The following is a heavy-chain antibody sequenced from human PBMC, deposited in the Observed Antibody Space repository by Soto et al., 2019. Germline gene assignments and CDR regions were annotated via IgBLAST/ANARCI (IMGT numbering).Heavy chain of an antibody. CDR3: AGRARADYYYMDV. CDR1: GFTFSSDA. D-gene: IGHD6-6*01. J-gene: IGHJ6*03. V-gene: IGHV3-64*01. CDR2: ISSNGIGT. Sequence: EVQLVESGGGLAQPGGSLRLSCAASGFTFSSDAMDWVRQAPGKGLEYVSGISSNGIGTYYASSVKGRFTISRDNSRDTVYLQMDSLRPEDMAVYYCAGRARADYYYMDVWGKWTTVTVS.